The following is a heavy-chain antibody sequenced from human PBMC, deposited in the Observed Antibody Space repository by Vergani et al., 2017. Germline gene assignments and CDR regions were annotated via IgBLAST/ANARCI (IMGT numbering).Heavy chain of an antibody. CDR3: ARAKLRSYRWSLIDY. D-gene: IGHD1-26*01. V-gene: IGHV1-3*01. CDR1: GYTFTSYA. J-gene: IGHJ4*02. CDR2: INAGNGNT. Sequence: QVQLVQSGAEVKKPGASVKVSCKASGYTFTSYAMHWVRQAPGQRLEWMGWINAGNGNTKYSQKCQGRVTITRDTSASTAYMELSSLRSEDTAVYYCARAKLRSYRWSLIDYWGQGTLVTVSS.